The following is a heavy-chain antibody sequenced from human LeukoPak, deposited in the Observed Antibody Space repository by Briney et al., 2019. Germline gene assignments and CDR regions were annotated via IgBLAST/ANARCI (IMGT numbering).Heavy chain of an antibody. Sequence: PGGSLRLSCAASGFTFSSYSMNWVRQAPGKGLEWVSSISSSSSYIYYADSVKGRFTISRDNAKNPLYLQMNSLRAEDTAVYYCARDPYYGDDVPTDYWGQGTLVTVSS. CDR1: GFTFSSYS. D-gene: IGHD4-17*01. CDR2: ISSSSSYI. CDR3: ARDPYYGDDVPTDY. V-gene: IGHV3-21*01. J-gene: IGHJ4*02.